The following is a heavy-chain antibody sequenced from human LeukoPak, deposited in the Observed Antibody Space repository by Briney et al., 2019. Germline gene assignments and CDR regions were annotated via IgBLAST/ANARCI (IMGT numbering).Heavy chain of an antibody. CDR3: ARTYYDSSGYYY. J-gene: IGHJ4*02. CDR1: GFTFSSYE. Sequence: GGSLRLSCAASGFTFSSYEMNWVRQAPGKGLEWVSYISSSGSTIYYADSVKGRFTISRDSAKNSLYLQMNSLRAEDTAVYYCARTYYDSSGYYYWGQGTLVTVSS. V-gene: IGHV3-48*03. D-gene: IGHD3-22*01. CDR2: ISSSGSTI.